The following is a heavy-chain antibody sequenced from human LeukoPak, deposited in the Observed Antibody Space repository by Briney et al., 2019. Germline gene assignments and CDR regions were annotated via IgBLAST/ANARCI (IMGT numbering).Heavy chain of an antibody. Sequence: GGSLGLSCAASGFTVSSNYMAWVRQAPGKGLEWVSVIYRDGTIYQADSVKGRFSISRDNPKNTVYLEMNKLRDEDTAVYYCARDIGSSAGFDYWGQGTLVTVSS. D-gene: IGHD6-13*01. CDR1: GFTVSSNY. CDR2: IYRDGTI. CDR3: ARDIGSSAGFDY. V-gene: IGHV3-66*01. J-gene: IGHJ4*02.